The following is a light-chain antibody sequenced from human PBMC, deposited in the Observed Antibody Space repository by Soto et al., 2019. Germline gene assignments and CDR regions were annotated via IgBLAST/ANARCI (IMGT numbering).Light chain of an antibody. CDR3: SSYTSRRTLEDVV. Sequence: QSALTQPASMSGSPGQSMTISCAGTSSDVGGYNYVSWYQQHPGKAPKLMIYDVSNRPSGVSNRFSGSKSGNTASLTISGLQAEHEADYYCSSYTSRRTLEDVVFGGGTKVTVL. CDR1: SSDVGGYNY. CDR2: DVS. V-gene: IGLV2-14*01. J-gene: IGLJ2*01.